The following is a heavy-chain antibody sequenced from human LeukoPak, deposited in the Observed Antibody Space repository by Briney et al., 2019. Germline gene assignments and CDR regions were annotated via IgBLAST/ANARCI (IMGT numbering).Heavy chain of an antibody. CDR1: GYTFTGYY. D-gene: IGHD6-19*01. Sequence: ASVEVSCKASGYTFTGYYMHWVRQAPGQGLEWMGRINPNSGGTNYAQKFQGRVAMTRDTSISTAYMELSRLRSDDTAVYYCARDPASVAVAGTVYWGQGTLVTVSS. V-gene: IGHV1-2*06. J-gene: IGHJ4*02. CDR2: INPNSGGT. CDR3: ARDPASVAVAGTVY.